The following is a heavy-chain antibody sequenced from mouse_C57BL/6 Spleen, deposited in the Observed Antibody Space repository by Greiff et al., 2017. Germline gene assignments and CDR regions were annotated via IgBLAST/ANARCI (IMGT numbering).Heavy chain of an antibody. J-gene: IGHJ3*01. V-gene: IGHV1-7*01. D-gene: IGHD2-2*01. CDR3: AKQGAFYGYDGAWFAY. Sequence: VQLQQSGAELAKPGASVKLSCKASGYTFTSYWMHWVKQRPGQGLEWIGYINPSSGYTKYNQKFKDKATLTADKSSSTAYMQLSSLTYEDSAVYYCAKQGAFYGYDGAWFAYWGQGTLVTVSA. CDR2: INPSSGYT. CDR1: GYTFTSYW.